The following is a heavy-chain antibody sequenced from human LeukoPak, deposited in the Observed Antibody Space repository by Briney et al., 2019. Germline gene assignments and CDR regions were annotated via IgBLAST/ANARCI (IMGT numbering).Heavy chain of an antibody. D-gene: IGHD1-26*01. CDR3: ARPVGATTSGAFDI. J-gene: IGHJ3*02. CDR2: IYPGDSDT. Sequence: GESLQISCKGSGYSFTSYWIGWLRQMPGKGLEWMGVIYPGDSDTRYSSSFQGLVTISADKSISSAFLQWSRLKASDTAMYYAARPVGATTSGAFDIWGQGTMVTVSS. CDR1: GYSFTSYW. V-gene: IGHV5-51*01.